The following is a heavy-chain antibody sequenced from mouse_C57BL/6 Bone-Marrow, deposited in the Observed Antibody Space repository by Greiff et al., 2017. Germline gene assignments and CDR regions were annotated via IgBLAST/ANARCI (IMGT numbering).Heavy chain of an antibody. V-gene: IGHV1-15*01. J-gene: IGHJ2*01. CDR3: TRGGGGFDY. CDR1: GYTFTDYE. CDR2: IDPETGGT. Sequence: QVQLKESGAELVRPGASVTLSCKASGYTFTDYEMHWVKQTPVHGLEWIGAIDPETGGTAYNQKFKGKAILTADKSSSTAYMELRSLTSEDSAVYYCTRGGGGFDYWGQGTTLTVSS.